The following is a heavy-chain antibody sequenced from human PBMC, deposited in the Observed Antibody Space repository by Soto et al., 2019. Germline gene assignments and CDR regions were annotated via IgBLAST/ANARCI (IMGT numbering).Heavy chain of an antibody. D-gene: IGHD1-20*01. J-gene: IGHJ4*02. V-gene: IGHV1-18*01. CDR3: ARDPHNNPSPPVFDY. Sequence: QVQLLQSGAEVKKPGASVRVSCKASGYSFTRFGISWVRQAPGQGLEWVGRISTYNGNTKDAQKLDGRVTVSTDTSTSTPYMELRSLRSDDTSVYYCARDPHNNPSPPVFDYWGQGTLLTVSS. CDR2: ISTYNGNT. CDR1: GYSFTRFG.